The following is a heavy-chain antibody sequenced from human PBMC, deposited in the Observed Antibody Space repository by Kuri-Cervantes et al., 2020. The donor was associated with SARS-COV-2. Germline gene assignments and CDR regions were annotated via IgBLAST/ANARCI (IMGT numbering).Heavy chain of an antibody. CDR3: ARDDHYYDSSGLTL. D-gene: IGHD3-22*01. V-gene: IGHV4-34*01. J-gene: IGHJ4*02. Sequence: SETLSLTCAVYGGSFSGYYWSWIRQPPGKGLGWIGYIYHSGSTYYNPSLKSRVTISVDRSKNQFSLKLSSVTAADTAVYYCARDDHYYDSSGLTLWGQGTLVTVSS. CDR2: IYHSGST. CDR1: GGSFSGYY.